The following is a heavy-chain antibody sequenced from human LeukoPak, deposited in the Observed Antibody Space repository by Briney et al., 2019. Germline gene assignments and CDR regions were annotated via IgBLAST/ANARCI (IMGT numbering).Heavy chain of an antibody. CDR1: GFTFSSYA. CDR3: AKGLYSGYDFGGGYFDY. D-gene: IGHD5-12*01. Sequence: PGGSLRLSCAASGFTFSSYAMSWVRQAPGKGLEWVSAISGSGGSTYYADSVKGRFTISRDSSENTLYLRMNSLRAEDTAVYYCAKGLYSGYDFGGGYFDYWGQGTLVTVSS. V-gene: IGHV3-23*01. CDR2: ISGSGGST. J-gene: IGHJ4*02.